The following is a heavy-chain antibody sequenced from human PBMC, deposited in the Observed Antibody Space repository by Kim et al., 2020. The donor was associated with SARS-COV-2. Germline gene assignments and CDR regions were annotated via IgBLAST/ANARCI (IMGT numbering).Heavy chain of an antibody. Sequence: SETLSLTCSVSGGSISSYSWSWIRQPPGKGLEWIGYIYYSGCTNYSPSLKSRVTISIDTSKNQFSLKLRPVTAADTAVYYCARHRGQSLDAFDIWGQGTIHPVSS. CDR3: ARHRGQSLDAFDI. CDR1: GGSISSYS. J-gene: IGHJ3*02. V-gene: IGHV4-59*08. D-gene: IGHD1-26*01. CDR2: IYYSGCT.